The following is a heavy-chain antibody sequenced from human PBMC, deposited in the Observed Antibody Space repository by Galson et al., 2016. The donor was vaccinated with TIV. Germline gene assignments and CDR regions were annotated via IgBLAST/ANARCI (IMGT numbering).Heavy chain of an antibody. CDR2: VSYSGTT. Sequence: ETLSLTCTVSGDSINNYYWNWIRQPPGEGLDWIGSVSYSGTTAYNPSLRSRVTISVDKSKNQFSLKLRSLTAADTAVYYCAKAPGVSSPSWGLYDYQYHLDVWGQGTSVTVSS. CDR3: AKAPGVSSPSWGLYDYQYHLDV. CDR1: GDSINNYY. J-gene: IGHJ6*02. D-gene: IGHD2-2*01. V-gene: IGHV4-59*01.